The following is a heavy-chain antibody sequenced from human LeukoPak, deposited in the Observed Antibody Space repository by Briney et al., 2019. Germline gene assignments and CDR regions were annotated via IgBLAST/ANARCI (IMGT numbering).Heavy chain of an antibody. Sequence: SQTLSLTCTVSGGSISSGDYYWSWIRQPPGTGLEWIGHIYYSGSTYYNPSLESRVSISVDTSKNQFSLKLSSVTAADTAVYYCAGYHAYGVTTPPLGYWGQGILVTVSS. J-gene: IGHJ4*02. V-gene: IGHV4-30-4*01. CDR2: IYYSGST. D-gene: IGHD4-17*01. CDR3: AGYHAYGVTTPPLGY. CDR1: GGSISSGDYY.